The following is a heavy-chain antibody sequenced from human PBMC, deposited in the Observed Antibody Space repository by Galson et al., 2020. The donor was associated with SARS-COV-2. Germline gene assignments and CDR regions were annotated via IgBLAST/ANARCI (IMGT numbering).Heavy chain of an antibody. CDR1: GLTFSSYA. CDR3: GKARVPAAVKWFDP. Sequence: TGGSLRLSCAASGLTFSSYAMSWVRRAPGRGLEWVSTITTSGTSTYYADSVKGRFTISRDNSKNTLYLQMNSLRAEDTAVYYCGKARVPAAVKWFDPWGQGTLVTVSS. CDR2: ITTSGTST. V-gene: IGHV3-23*01. D-gene: IGHD2-2*01. J-gene: IGHJ5*02.